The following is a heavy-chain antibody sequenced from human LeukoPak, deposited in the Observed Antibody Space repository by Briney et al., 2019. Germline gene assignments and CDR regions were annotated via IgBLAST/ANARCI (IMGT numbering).Heavy chain of an antibody. V-gene: IGHV3-7*05. D-gene: IGHD5/OR15-5a*01. CDR2: IKQQGSER. CDR1: GFTFSSYW. CDR3: ARDGLPFDF. J-gene: IGHJ4*02. Sequence: GGSLRLSSAASGFTFSSYWMSWVRQAPGKGLKWVANIKQQGSERYYVDSVRGRFTISRDDATNSLYLQMNSLRAEDTAVYYCARDGLPFDFWGQGTLVTVSS.